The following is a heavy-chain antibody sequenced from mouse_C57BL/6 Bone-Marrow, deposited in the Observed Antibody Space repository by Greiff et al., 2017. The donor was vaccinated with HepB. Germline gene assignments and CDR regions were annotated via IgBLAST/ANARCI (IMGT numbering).Heavy chain of an antibody. Sequence: VQLQQSGAELARPGASVKLSCEASGYTFTSYGISWVRQRTGQGLEWIGEIYPRSGNTYYNEKFKGKATLTADKSSSTAYMELRSLTSEDSAVYFCARIYYYGSRPYWGQGTLVTVSA. D-gene: IGHD1-1*01. V-gene: IGHV1-81*01. J-gene: IGHJ3*01. CDR3: ARIYYYGSRPY. CDR1: GYTFTSYG. CDR2: IYPRSGNT.